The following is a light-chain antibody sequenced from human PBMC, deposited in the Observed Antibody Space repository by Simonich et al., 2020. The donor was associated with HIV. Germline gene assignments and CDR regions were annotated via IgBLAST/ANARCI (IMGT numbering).Light chain of an antibody. CDR3: QQYGSSLHT. J-gene: IGKJ2*01. Sequence: EIVLTQSPGPLSLSPGERATLSCRASQSVSSSYLAGYQQKPGQAPRLLIYGASSRATGIPDRFSGSGSGTDFTLTISRLEPEDFAVYYCQQYGSSLHTFGQGTKLEIK. CDR1: QSVSSSY. V-gene: IGKV3-20*01. CDR2: GAS.